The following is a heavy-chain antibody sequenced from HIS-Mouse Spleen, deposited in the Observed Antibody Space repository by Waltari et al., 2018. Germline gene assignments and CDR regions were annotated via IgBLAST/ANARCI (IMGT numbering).Heavy chain of an antibody. CDR2: ISSSSSYI. CDR3: ARRTGEGGAFDI. V-gene: IGHV3-21*01. CDR1: GFTFSSYS. J-gene: IGHJ3*02. Sequence: EVQLVESGGGLVKPGGSLSLSCAASGFTFSSYSMNWVRQAPGKGLEWVSSISSSSSYIYYADSVKGRFTISRDNAKNSLYLQMNSLRAEDTAVYYCARRTGEGGAFDIWGQGTMVTVSS. D-gene: IGHD7-27*01.